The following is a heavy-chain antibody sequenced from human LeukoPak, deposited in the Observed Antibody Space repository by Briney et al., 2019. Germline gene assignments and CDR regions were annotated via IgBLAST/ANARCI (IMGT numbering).Heavy chain of an antibody. CDR3: ARGAYGSGTYHDFDI. CDR1: GFTFSSYA. Sequence: PGGSLRLSCAASGFTFSSYAMTWVRQAPGKGLEWVSVISGSGSATNYADSVKGRFTISRDNSKNTLYLQMNSLRAEDTAVYYCARGAYGSGTYHDFDIWGQGTMVTVSS. CDR2: ISGSGSAT. D-gene: IGHD3-10*01. J-gene: IGHJ3*02. V-gene: IGHV3-23*01.